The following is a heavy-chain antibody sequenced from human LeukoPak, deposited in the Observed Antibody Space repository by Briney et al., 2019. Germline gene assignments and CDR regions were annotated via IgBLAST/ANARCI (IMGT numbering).Heavy chain of an antibody. CDR2: ISNDGGGT. CDR3: TKGSSGYFADL. Sequence: PGGSLRLSCAASGFTFNNYGLIWVRQAPGKGLEWVAAISNDGGGTMYAAFVEGRFTISRDNSKNTLFLQMNSLRAEDTALYYCTKGSSGYFADLWGQGTLVTVSS. D-gene: IGHD3-22*01. J-gene: IGHJ5*02. V-gene: IGHV3-23*01. CDR1: GFTFNNYG.